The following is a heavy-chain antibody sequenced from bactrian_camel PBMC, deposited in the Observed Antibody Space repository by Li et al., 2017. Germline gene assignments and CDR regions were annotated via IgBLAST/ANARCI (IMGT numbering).Heavy chain of an antibody. CDR2: INSHGGDP. CDR3: AVDLYESRCGTWYAGYVEY. V-gene: IGHV3S6*01. Sequence: HVQLVESGGGSVQPGGSLRLSCAASGFTFSTRAMTWVRQAPGKGVEWVASINSHGGDPSYTESVEGRFTASRDNAKNTLYLEMDSLKPEDTAMYYCAVDLYESRCGTWYAGYVEYWGRGTQVTVS. J-gene: IGHJ4*01. D-gene: IGHD6*01. CDR1: GFTFSTRA.